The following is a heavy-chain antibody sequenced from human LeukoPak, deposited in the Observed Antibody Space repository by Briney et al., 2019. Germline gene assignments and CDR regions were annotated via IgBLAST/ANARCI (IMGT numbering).Heavy chain of an antibody. V-gene: IGHV3-23*01. CDR3: AKGRLTPRWPIDY. D-gene: IGHD5-24*01. Sequence: TSETLSLTCTVSGGSISSGGYYWSWVRQAPGKGLEWVSAISGSGGSTYYADSVKGRFTISRDNSKNTLYLQMNSLRAEDTAVYYCAKGRLTPRWPIDYWGQGTLVTVSS. J-gene: IGHJ4*02. CDR1: GGSISSGGYY. CDR2: ISGSGGST.